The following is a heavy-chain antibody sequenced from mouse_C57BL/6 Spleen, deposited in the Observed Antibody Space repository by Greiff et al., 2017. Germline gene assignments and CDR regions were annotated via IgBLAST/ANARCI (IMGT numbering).Heavy chain of an antibody. Sequence: QVQLKESGPGLVQPSQSLSITCTVSGFSLTSYGVHWVRQSPGKGLEWLGVIWSGGSTDYNAAFISRLSISKDNSKSQVFFKMNSLQADDTAIYYCASRYYGSPYYAMDYWGQGTSVTVSS. D-gene: IGHD1-1*01. V-gene: IGHV2-2*01. CDR1: GFSLTSYG. CDR3: ASRYYGSPYYAMDY. J-gene: IGHJ4*01. CDR2: IWSGGST.